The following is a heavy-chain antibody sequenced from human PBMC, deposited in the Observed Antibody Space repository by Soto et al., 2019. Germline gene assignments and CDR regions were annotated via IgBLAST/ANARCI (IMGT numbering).Heavy chain of an antibody. CDR1: GGSIRYYF. CDR3: ARVGGDDFGDSGGFDY. D-gene: IGHD4-17*01. J-gene: IGHJ4*02. Sequence: SETLSLTCTVSGGSIRYYFWTWIRQPPGKGLEWIGYIYYSGHTNYNPSLKSRVSISVDTSKNHFSLQLRSVTAADTAVYYCARVGGDDFGDSGGFDYWGPGTLVTVSS. CDR2: IYYSGHT. V-gene: IGHV4-59*01.